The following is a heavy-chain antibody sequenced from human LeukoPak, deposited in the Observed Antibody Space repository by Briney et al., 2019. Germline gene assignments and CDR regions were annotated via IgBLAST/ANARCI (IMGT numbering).Heavy chain of an antibody. D-gene: IGHD1-26*01. CDR1: GFIFSNSA. CDR2: INGGGTGT. V-gene: IGHV3-23*01. CDR3: AKAGATKFDF. J-gene: IGHJ4*02. Sequence: GGSLRLSCAASGFIFSNSAMSWVRQAPGKGLEWVSGINGGGTGTYYAYSVRGRVTISRDNSKNTLHLDMNNVRAEDTAIYYCAKAGATKFDFWGQGILVTVSS.